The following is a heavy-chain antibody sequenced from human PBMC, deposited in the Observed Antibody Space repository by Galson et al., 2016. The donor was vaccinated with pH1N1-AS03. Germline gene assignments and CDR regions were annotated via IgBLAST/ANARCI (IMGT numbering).Heavy chain of an antibody. J-gene: IGHJ1*01. V-gene: IGHV3-30-3*01. CDR3: VRETGFSSTCYPFHQ. Sequence: SLRLSCAASGFIFSDYAMHWVRQAPGKGLEWVAFISYDTAREQYADSVKGRFTISKDRPRNMLYLEMNNLRVEEPAVYYCVRETGFSSTCYPFHQWGQGTLVRVSA. D-gene: IGHD6-13*01. CDR1: GFIFSDYA. CDR2: ISYDTARE.